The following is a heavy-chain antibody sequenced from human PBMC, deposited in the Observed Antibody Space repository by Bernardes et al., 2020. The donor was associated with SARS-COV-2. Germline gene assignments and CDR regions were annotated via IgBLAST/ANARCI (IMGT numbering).Heavy chain of an antibody. V-gene: IGHV3-33*01. D-gene: IGHD2-15*01. J-gene: IGHJ4*02. Sequence: GGSLRLSCAASGFTFSSYGMHWVRQAPGKGLEWVAVIWYDGGSKYYADSVKGRVTISRDNSKNTLYLQMNSLRAEDTAVYYCARATELDCSGGSCSWIDYWGQGTLVTVSS. CDR3: ARATELDCSGGSCSWIDY. CDR1: GFTFSSYG. CDR2: IWYDGGSK.